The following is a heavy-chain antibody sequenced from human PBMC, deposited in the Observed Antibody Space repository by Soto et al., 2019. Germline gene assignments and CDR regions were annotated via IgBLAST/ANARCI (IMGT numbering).Heavy chain of an antibody. CDR3: ARWRTLLGWFDP. Sequence: QVQLQESGPGLVKPSQTLSLTCTVSGGSISSGGYYWSWIRQHPGKGLEWIGYIYYSGSTYYNPSLKRRVTRSVDTSKHQFSLKLSSVTAADTAVYSCARWRTLLGWFDPWGQGTLVTVSS. D-gene: IGHD2-21*01. J-gene: IGHJ5*02. CDR2: IYYSGST. CDR1: GGSISSGGYY. V-gene: IGHV4-31*03.